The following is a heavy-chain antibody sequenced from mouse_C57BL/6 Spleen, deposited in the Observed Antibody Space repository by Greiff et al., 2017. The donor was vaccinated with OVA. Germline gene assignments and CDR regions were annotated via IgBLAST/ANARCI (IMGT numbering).Heavy chain of an antibody. V-gene: IGHV1-69*01. D-gene: IGHD1-1*01. CDR2: LDPSDSYT. J-gene: IGHJ2*01. Sequence: QVQLQQPGAELVMPGASVKLSCKASGYTFTSYWMHWVKQRPGQGLEWIGELDPSDSYTNYNQKFKGKSTLTVDKSSSTAYMQLSSLTSEDSAVYYCARRSFITTVVAPFDYWGQGTTLTVSS. CDR3: ARRSFITTVVAPFDY. CDR1: GYTFTSYW.